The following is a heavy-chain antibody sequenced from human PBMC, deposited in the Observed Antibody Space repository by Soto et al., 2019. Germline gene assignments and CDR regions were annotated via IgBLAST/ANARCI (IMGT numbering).Heavy chain of an antibody. Sequence: SETLSLTCTVSGGSISSYYWSWIRQPPGKGLEWIGYIYYSGSTNYNPSLKSRVTISVDTSKNQFSLKLSSVTAADTAVYYCARRYCSGGSCDFDYWGQGTLVTASS. CDR1: GGSISSYY. CDR2: IYYSGST. CDR3: ARRYCSGGSCDFDY. D-gene: IGHD2-15*01. J-gene: IGHJ4*02. V-gene: IGHV4-59*01.